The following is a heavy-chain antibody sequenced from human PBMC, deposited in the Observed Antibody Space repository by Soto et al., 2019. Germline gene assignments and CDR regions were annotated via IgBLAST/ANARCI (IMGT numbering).Heavy chain of an antibody. CDR2: VKQDGSEK. J-gene: IGHJ4*02. Sequence: EVQLVESGGGLVQPGGSLRLSCAASGFTFSTYWMTWVRQAPGKGLEWVAHVKQDGSEKYNVDSVRGRFTISRDNAKNSLYLQMNSLSAADTDVYYCARGGGHTYGRLPGVYWGQGILVTVSS. D-gene: IGHD5-18*01. V-gene: IGHV3-7*05. CDR3: ARGGGHTYGRLPGVY. CDR1: GFTFSTYW.